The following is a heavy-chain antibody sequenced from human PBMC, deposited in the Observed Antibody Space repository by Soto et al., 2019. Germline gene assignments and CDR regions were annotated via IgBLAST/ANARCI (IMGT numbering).Heavy chain of an antibody. D-gene: IGHD4-4*01. CDR3: AREMTTVAQFDY. Sequence: GGSLRLSCAASGFTFSSYSMNWVRQAPGKGLEWVSFISSSSSYIYYADSVKGRFTISRDNAKNSLYLQMNSLRAEDTAVYYCAREMTTVAQFDYWGQGTLVTVSS. V-gene: IGHV3-21*01. J-gene: IGHJ4*02. CDR1: GFTFSSYS. CDR2: ISSSSSYI.